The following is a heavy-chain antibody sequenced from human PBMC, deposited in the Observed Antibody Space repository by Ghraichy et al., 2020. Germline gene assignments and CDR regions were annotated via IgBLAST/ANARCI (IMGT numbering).Heavy chain of an antibody. CDR3: ARGKLTGPLNFDP. D-gene: IGHD7-27*01. V-gene: IGHV3-48*03. Sequence: GGSLRLSCAASGFTFSSYEMNWVRQAPGKGLEWVSYISSSGSTIYYADSVKGRFTISRDNAKNSLYLQMNSLRAEDTAVYYCARGKLTGPLNFDPWGQGTLVTVSS. CDR2: ISSSGSTI. J-gene: IGHJ5*02. CDR1: GFTFSSYE.